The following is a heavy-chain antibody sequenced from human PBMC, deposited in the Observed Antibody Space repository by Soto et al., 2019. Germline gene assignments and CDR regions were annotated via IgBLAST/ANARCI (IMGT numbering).Heavy chain of an antibody. V-gene: IGHV4-31*01. CDR1: GGSSRGGGCY. D-gene: IGHD6-13*01. CDR2: IYYSGST. J-gene: IGHJ6*02. Sequence: LSVSWSVAGGSSRGGGCYCSWIRQHPGKGLEWIGYIYYSGSTYYNPSLKRQVTISVDTSKNQLSLKLSSVTAADTAVYYCARDRIAAAGTLDYYYYGMDVRRQRTTVTVSS. CDR3: ARDRIAAAGTLDYYYYGMDV.